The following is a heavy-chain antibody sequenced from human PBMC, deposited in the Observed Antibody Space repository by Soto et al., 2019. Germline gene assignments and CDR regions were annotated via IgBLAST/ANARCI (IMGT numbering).Heavy chain of an antibody. V-gene: IGHV3-15*01. CDR1: GFTFSNAW. Sequence: PGGSLRLSCVVSGFTFSNAWMSWVRQAPGKGLEWVGRIKSIYNGGTIEYAAPVKGRFIITRDDSRATVFLQMNSLKTEDTAVYYCATGQYFDFWGQGTQVTVS. J-gene: IGHJ4*02. CDR3: ATGQYFDF. CDR2: IKSIYNGGTI.